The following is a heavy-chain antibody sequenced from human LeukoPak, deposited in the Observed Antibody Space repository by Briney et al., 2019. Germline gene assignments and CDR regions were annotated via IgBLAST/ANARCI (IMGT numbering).Heavy chain of an antibody. V-gene: IGHV3-21*03. CDR3: ARDEGFCSGGRCHISGFDY. CDR2: ISSSSSYI. CDR1: GFIFSTYS. D-gene: IGHD2-15*01. Sequence: PGGSLRLSCAASGFIFSTYSMNWVRQAPGKGLEWVSSISSSSSYIYYADSVKGRFTISRHNAKNSLYLEMNSLRAEDTAAYYCARDEGFCSGGRCHISGFDYWGQGILVTVSS. J-gene: IGHJ4*02.